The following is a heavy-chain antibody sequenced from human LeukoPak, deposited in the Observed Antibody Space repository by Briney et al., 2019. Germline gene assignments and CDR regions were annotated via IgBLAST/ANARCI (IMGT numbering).Heavy chain of an antibody. CDR1: GGSFSGYY. CDR3: ARGGNDYVWGSYRFGKFDP. D-gene: IGHD3-16*02. V-gene: IGHV4-34*01. Sequence: SETLSLTCAVYGGSFSGYYWSWIRQPPGKGLEWIGEINHSGSTNYNPSLKSRVTILVDTSKNQFSLKLSSVTAADTAVYSCARGGNDYVWGSYRFGKFDPWGQGTLVTVSS. CDR2: INHSGST. J-gene: IGHJ5*02.